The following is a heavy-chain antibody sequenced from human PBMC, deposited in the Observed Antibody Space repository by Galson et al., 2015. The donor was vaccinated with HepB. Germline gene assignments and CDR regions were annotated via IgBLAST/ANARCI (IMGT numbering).Heavy chain of an antibody. CDR1: GFMFSGPA. CDR3: TRRSRGMSTVWRDL. J-gene: IGHJ5*02. V-gene: IGHV3-73*01. CDR2: IRSERNSHAT. D-gene: IGHD1-1*01. Sequence: SLRLSCAASGFMFSGPAIHWVRQAPGKGLEWIGRIRSERNSHATSYGQSGQGRFTRSKDDSENKAHLQMNSLKTNDTAVYYCTRRSRGMSTVWRDLWGQGTVVTVTS.